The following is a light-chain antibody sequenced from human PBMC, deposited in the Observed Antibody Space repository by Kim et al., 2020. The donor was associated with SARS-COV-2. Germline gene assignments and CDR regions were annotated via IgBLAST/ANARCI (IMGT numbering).Light chain of an antibody. CDR3: KQRFA. CDR1: QYIGDY. V-gene: IGKV1-33*01. Sequence: DNQMTQYPSSLSAFVGDKVTITCQASQYIGDYLNWYQQKPGKAPELLIYDTSNLEGGVPSRFSATKSGTDFTFTITNIQAEDVATYYCKQRFAFGPGTKVEIK. CDR2: DTS. J-gene: IGKJ3*01.